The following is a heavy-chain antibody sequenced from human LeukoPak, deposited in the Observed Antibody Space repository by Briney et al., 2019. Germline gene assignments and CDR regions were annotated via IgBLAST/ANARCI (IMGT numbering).Heavy chain of an antibody. CDR3: ARLLRLGYCSSTSCYGGYSYGTGGYYYYYMDV. CDR2: IYYSGST. J-gene: IGHJ6*03. Sequence: SSETLSLTCTVSGGSISSYYWSWIRQPPGKGLEWIGYIYYSGSTNYNPSLKSRVTISVDTSKKQFSLKLSSVTAADTAVYYCARLLRLGYCSSTSCYGGYSYGTGGYYYYYMDVWGKGTTVTVSS. V-gene: IGHV4-59*12. D-gene: IGHD2-2*01. CDR1: GGSISSYY.